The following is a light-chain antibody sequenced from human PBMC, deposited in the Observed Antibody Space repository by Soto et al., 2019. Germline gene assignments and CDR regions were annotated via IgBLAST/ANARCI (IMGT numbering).Light chain of an antibody. CDR3: QQYNNWPPPT. Sequence: EMVMTQSPATLSVSPGERATLSCRASQSVSSNLAWYQQKPGQAPRLLIYGASTRATGIPARFSGSGSGTEFTLTISSLQSEDFAVYYCQQYNNWPPPTFGQGTRLEIK. CDR1: QSVSSN. CDR2: GAS. J-gene: IGKJ5*01. V-gene: IGKV3-15*01.